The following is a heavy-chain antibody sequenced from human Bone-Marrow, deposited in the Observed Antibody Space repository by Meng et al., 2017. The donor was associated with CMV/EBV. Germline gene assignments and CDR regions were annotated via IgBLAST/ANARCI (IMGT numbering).Heavy chain of an antibody. CDR1: GYTFTSYG. CDR2: ISAYNGNT. Sequence: QVQRVQAGAGVKKPGASLKVSCKASGYTFTSYGISWVRQAPGQGLEWMGWISAYNGNTNYAQKLQGRVTMTTDTSTSTAYMELRSLRSDDTAVYYCARDPPWGGSFPFDYWGQGTLVTVSS. V-gene: IGHV1-18*01. D-gene: IGHD1-26*01. J-gene: IGHJ4*02. CDR3: ARDPPWGGSFPFDY.